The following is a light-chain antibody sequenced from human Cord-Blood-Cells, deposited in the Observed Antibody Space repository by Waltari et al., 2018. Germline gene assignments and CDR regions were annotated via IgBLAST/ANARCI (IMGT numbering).Light chain of an antibody. CDR1: QDISNY. Sequence: DIQMTQSPSSLSASVGDRVTITCQASQDISNYLNWYQQKPGKAPKLLIYDASNLETGVPSRFSGSGSGTDFTFTISSLQPGDIATYYCQQYDNLPTFGQGTRLEIK. CDR2: DAS. CDR3: QQYDNLPT. V-gene: IGKV1-33*01. J-gene: IGKJ5*01.